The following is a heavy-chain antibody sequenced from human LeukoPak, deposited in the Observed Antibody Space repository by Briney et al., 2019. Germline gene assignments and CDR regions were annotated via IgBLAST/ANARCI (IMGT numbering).Heavy chain of an antibody. V-gene: IGHV6-1*01. CDR2: TYYRSKWYN. J-gene: IGHJ6*02. D-gene: IGHD2-15*01. CDR3: ARGSVSRGGWLRPYYYYGMDV. Sequence: SQTLSLTCAISGDSVSSNSAAWNWIRQSPSRGLEWLGRTYYRSKWYNDYAVSVKSRITINPDTSKNQFSLQLNSVTPEDTAVYYCARGSVSRGGWLRPYYYYGMDVWGQGTTVTVSS. CDR1: GDSVSSNSAA.